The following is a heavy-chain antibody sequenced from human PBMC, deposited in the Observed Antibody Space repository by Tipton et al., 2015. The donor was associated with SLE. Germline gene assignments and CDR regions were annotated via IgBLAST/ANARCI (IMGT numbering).Heavy chain of an antibody. CDR3: ARWVYYGYQSFSDY. J-gene: IGHJ4*02. CDR2: IYYSGRT. CDR1: GGSISSHY. Sequence: TLSLTCTVSGGSISSHYWSWIRQPPGKGLEWIGYIYYSGRTNYNPSLKSRVTILVDMSKNQFSLELSSVTAADTAVYYCARWVYYGYQSFSDYWGQGTLVTVSS. V-gene: IGHV4-59*11. D-gene: IGHD1-26*01.